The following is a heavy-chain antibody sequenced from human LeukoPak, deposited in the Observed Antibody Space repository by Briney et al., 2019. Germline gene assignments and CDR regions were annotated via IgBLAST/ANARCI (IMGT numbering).Heavy chain of an antibody. CDR1: GFTFSSYA. Sequence: GVSLRLSCAASGFTFSSYAMSWVRQAPEKGLEWVSTMSGSGGGTYYADSVKGRFTISRDDSKNTLYLQMNSLRAEDTAVYYCVKDLGRYRNNCFDYWGQGTLVTVSS. J-gene: IGHJ4*02. V-gene: IGHV3-23*01. D-gene: IGHD1-26*01. CDR2: MSGSGGGT. CDR3: VKDLGRYRNNCFDY.